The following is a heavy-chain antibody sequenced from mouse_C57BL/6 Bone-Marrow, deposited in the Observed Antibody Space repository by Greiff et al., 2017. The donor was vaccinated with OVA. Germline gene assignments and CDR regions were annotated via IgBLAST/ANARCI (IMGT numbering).Heavy chain of an antibody. D-gene: IGHD1-1*01. CDR2: INSDGGST. Sequence: EVQVVESGGGLVQPGESLKLSCESNEYEFPSHDMSWVRKTPEKRLELVAAINSDGGSTYYPDNMERRFIISRDNTKKTLYLQMSSLRSEDTALYYCASPITTVVPYAMDYWGQGTSVTVSS. CDR3: ASPITTVVPYAMDY. V-gene: IGHV5-2*01. CDR1: EYEFPSHD. J-gene: IGHJ4*01.